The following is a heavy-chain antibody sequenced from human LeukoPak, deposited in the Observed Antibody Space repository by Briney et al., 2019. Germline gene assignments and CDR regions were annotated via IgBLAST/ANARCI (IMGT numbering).Heavy chain of an antibody. V-gene: IGHV4-30-4*01. CDR2: IYYSGST. D-gene: IGHD6-13*01. CDR1: GGSISSGDYY. CDR3: ARDLEGQQLVSD. Sequence: SETLSLTCTVSGGSISSGDYYWSWIRQPPGKGLEWIGYIYYSGSTYYNPSLKSRVTISVDTSKNQFSLKLSSVTAADTAVYYCARDLEGQQLVSDWGQGTLVTVSS. J-gene: IGHJ4*02.